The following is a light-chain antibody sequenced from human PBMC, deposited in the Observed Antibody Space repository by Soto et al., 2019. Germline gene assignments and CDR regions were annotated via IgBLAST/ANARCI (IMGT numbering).Light chain of an antibody. CDR3: QQYNTYWT. J-gene: IGKJ1*01. Sequence: DIQITQSPSSLSASVGDRVTITCRASQSISSYLNWYQQKPGKAPKLLIYDASSLESGVPSRFSGSGSGTEFTLTISSLQPDDSATYYCQQYNTYWTFGQGTKVDIK. CDR1: QSISSY. V-gene: IGKV1-5*01. CDR2: DAS.